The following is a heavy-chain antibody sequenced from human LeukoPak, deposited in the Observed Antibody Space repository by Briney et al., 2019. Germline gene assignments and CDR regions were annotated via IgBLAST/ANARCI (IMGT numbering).Heavy chain of an antibody. V-gene: IGHV3-33*08. CDR1: GFTFSSYG. Sequence: GGSLRLSCAASGFTFSSYGMHWVRQAPGKGLEWVAVIWYDGSNKYYADSVKGRFTISRDNSKNTPYLQMNSLRAEDTAVYYCARDRGGWYSSSWGGIGYWGQGTLVTVSS. CDR2: IWYDGSNK. D-gene: IGHD6-13*01. J-gene: IGHJ4*02. CDR3: ARDRGGWYSSSWGGIGY.